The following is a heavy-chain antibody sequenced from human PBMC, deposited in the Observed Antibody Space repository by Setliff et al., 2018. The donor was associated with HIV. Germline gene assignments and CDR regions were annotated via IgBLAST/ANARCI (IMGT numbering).Heavy chain of an antibody. Sequence: SETLSLTCAVYGGSFSGYYWSWIRQSPGKGLEWIGEINHSGSTNYNSTLKSRVTISVDTSKNQFSLRLSSVTAADTAVYYCARLRSWPPIVVVHYSRSDYWGRGTLVTVSS. V-gene: IGHV4-34*01. CDR2: INHSGST. J-gene: IGHJ4*02. D-gene: IGHD2-2*01. CDR1: GGSFSGYY. CDR3: ARLRSWPPIVVVHYSRSDY.